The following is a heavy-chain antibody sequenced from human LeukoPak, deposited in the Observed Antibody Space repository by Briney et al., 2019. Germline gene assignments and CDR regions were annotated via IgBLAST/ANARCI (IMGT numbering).Heavy chain of an antibody. D-gene: IGHD3-9*01. V-gene: IGHV3-7*01. Sequence: GGSLRLSCEGSGFTFRSHWMSWVRQAPGKGLEWEANIHQYGGEKYYVDSVRGRFSISRDNAKNSLYLEMNSLRAEDTAVYYCARDKRRYLVSWGQGTLVTVSS. J-gene: IGHJ4*02. CDR2: IHQYGGEK. CDR3: ARDKRRYLVS. CDR1: GFTFRSHW.